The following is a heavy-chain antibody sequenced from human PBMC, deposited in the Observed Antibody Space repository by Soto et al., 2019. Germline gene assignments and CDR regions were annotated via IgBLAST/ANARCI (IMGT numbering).Heavy chain of an antibody. Sequence: QVQLQESGPGLVKPSQTLSLTGTVSSASISSGDYYWTWIRQPPGKGLEWIGYSYYTGSTNYNPSLRSRVTISVDTSKNQFSLRLSSVTAADTAVYFFAGDTYNYDGSNYLRWFGPWGQGSQVTVSS. D-gene: IGHD3-22*01. J-gene: IGHJ5*02. V-gene: IGHV4-30-4*01. CDR3: AGDTYNYDGSNYLRWFGP. CDR1: SASISSGDYY. CDR2: SYYTGST.